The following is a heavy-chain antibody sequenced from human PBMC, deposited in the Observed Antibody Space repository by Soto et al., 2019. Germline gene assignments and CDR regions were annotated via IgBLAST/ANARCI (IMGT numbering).Heavy chain of an antibody. D-gene: IGHD6-19*01. V-gene: IGHV3-23*01. CDR2: LSGSGTST. CDR1: GFSFVNYA. Sequence: PGGSLRLSCAASGFSFVNYAVNWVRQAPGKGLEWVSGLSGSGTSTYYADSVKGRFTISRDNSRDTLFLQMNSLTADGTAVYYCAKATTNGGWFNPFDSWGQGALVTVSS. J-gene: IGHJ4*02. CDR3: AKATTNGGWFNPFDS.